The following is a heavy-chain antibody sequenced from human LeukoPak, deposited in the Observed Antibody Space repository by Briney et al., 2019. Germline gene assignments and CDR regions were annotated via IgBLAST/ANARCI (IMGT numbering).Heavy chain of an antibody. Sequence: ASVKVSCKVSGHTLSELPMYWVRQAPGEGLEWMGGFDPENDERIYAQKFQGRVTMTRNTSISTAYMELSSLRSEDTAVYYCARGLWFGDYPLDYWGQGTLVTVSS. D-gene: IGHD3-10*01. CDR3: ARGLWFGDYPLDY. CDR1: GHTLSELP. V-gene: IGHV1-24*01. J-gene: IGHJ4*02. CDR2: FDPENDER.